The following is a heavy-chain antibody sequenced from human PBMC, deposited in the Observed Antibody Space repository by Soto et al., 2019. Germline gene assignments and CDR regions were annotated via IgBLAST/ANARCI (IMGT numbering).Heavy chain of an antibody. J-gene: IGHJ4*02. Sequence: QVQLQESGPGLVKPSETLSLTCTVSGGSAPSGNYYWSWIRQPPGKGLEWIGYIYYSGNTNYNPSLKSRVTISVDTSKNQSSLKLRSVTAADTAVYYCARDQGIAVAVFDLWGQGTLVTVSS. CDR2: IYYSGNT. CDR3: ARDQGIAVAVFDL. D-gene: IGHD6-19*01. CDR1: GGSAPSGNYY. V-gene: IGHV4-61*01.